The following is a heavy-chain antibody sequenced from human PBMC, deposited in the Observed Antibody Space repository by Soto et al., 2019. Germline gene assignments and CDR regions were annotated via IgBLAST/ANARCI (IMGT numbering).Heavy chain of an antibody. CDR2: MNPNTGNA. Sequence: QVQLVQSGAEVKKPGASVKVSCKASGDSFTKYDIHWVRQATGQGLGWMGWMNPNTGNAGYPQKFRGRVTLTRNTAISTAYMELRSLRSDDTAVYFCARRKERSGPHYFDYWGQGTLVTVSS. D-gene: IGHD6-25*01. V-gene: IGHV1-8*01. CDR1: GDSFTKYD. J-gene: IGHJ4*02. CDR3: ARRKERSGPHYFDY.